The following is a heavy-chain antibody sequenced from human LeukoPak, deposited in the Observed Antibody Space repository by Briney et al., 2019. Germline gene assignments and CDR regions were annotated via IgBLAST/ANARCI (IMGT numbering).Heavy chain of an antibody. CDR1: GFTFSSYG. CDR2: ISYDGSNK. V-gene: IGHV3-30*03. J-gene: IGHJ4*02. D-gene: IGHD6-13*01. Sequence: GGSLRLSCAASGFTFSSYGMHWVRQAPGKGLEWVAVISYDGSNKYYADSVKGRFTISRDNSKNTLYLQMNSLRAEDTAVYYCARDGDIGAAGYYFDYWGQGILVTASS. CDR3: ARDGDIGAAGYYFDY.